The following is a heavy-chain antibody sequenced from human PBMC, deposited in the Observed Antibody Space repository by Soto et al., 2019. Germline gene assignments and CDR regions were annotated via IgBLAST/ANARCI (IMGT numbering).Heavy chain of an antibody. V-gene: IGHV1-8*01. D-gene: IGHD2-21*01. CDR1: TYD. Sequence: QGQLVQSGAEVKMPGASVKVSCKTSTYDINWVRQAPGQGLEWMGYIIFDSDDTGNAQKFQGRVTLTGDTSISTAYMELSGLTSEDTAIYYCAAYQQGAGFTKWGQGTLVTVSS. J-gene: IGHJ4*02. CDR3: AAYQQGAGFTK. CDR2: IIFDSDDT.